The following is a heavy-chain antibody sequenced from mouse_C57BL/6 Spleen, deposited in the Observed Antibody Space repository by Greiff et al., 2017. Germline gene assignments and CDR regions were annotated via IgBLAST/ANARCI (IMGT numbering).Heavy chain of an antibody. CDR3: GREGAYYSNLAWFAY. CDR1: GYTFTSYW. Sequence: VQLQQPGAELVKPGASVKLSCKASGYTFTSYWMYWVKQRPGQGIAWIGMFHPNSGSTNYNEKFKSKVTLTVYKSSITAYMQLSSLTSEDSAVYYCGREGAYYSNLAWFAYWGQGTVVAVSA. D-gene: IGHD2-5*01. J-gene: IGHJ3*01. CDR2: FHPNSGST. V-gene: IGHV1-64*01.